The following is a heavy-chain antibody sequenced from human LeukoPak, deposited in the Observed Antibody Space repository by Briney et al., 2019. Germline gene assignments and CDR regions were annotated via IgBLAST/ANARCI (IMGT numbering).Heavy chain of an antibody. J-gene: IGHJ4*02. CDR3: ARRGGYSSSRPRYFDY. Sequence: SETLSLTCAVYGGSFSGYYWSWIRQPPGKGLEWIGEINHSGSTNYNPSLKSRVTISVDTSKNQYSLKLSSVTAADTAVYYCARRGGYSSSRPRYFDYWGQGTLVTVSS. D-gene: IGHD6-13*01. CDR1: GGSFSGYY. CDR2: INHSGST. V-gene: IGHV4-34*01.